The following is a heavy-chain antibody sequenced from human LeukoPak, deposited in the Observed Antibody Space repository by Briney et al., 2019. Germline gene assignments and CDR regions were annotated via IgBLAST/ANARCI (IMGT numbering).Heavy chain of an antibody. CDR2: ISGGGDST. D-gene: IGHD5-18*01. V-gene: IGHV3-23*01. CDR1: GFTFSSYA. Sequence: GGSLRLSCAASGFTFSSYAMSWVRQAPGKGLEWVSSISGGGDSTHYADSVKGRFTISRDNSKNTLYLQMNSLRPEDTAVYYCTKDGTAIPLYYFDYWGQGTLVTVSS. J-gene: IGHJ4*02. CDR3: TKDGTAIPLYYFDY.